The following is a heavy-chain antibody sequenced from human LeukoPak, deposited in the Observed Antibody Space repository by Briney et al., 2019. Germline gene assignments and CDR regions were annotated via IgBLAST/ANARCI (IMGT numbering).Heavy chain of an antibody. V-gene: IGHV3-23*01. J-gene: IGHJ4*02. CDR3: AKCWLKNSSGYYYNY. CDR2: ISGSGGST. CDR1: GFTFSSYA. Sequence: PGGSLRLSCAASGFTFSSYAMSWVRQAPGKGLEWVSAISGSGGSTYYADSVKGRFTISRDNSKNTLYLRMNSLRAEDTAVYYCAKCWLKNSSGYYYNYWGQGTLVTVSS. D-gene: IGHD3-22*01.